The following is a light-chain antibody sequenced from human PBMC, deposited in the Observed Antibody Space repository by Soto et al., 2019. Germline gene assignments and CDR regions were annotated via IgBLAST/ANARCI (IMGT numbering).Light chain of an antibody. CDR1: QTIRSL. CDR2: DAY. CDR3: QQRSSWPLT. J-gene: IGKJ4*01. V-gene: IGKV3-11*01. Sequence: EIVLTQSPATLALSPGETATLSCRASQTIRSLLGWYQQKPGQAPRLVIYDAYYRATGIPTRFSGSGSGTDFTLTISSLEPEDFGVYYCQQRSSWPLTFGGGTKVEI.